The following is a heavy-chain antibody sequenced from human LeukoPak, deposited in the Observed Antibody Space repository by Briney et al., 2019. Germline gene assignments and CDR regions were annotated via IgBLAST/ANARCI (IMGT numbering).Heavy chain of an antibody. V-gene: IGHV1-46*01. Sequence: ASVKVSCKASGYTFTSYYMHWVRQAPGQELEWMGIINPSGGSTSYAQKFQGRVTMTRDTSTSTVYMELSSLRSEDTAVYYCARVAGYCGGDCYSGRDYWGQGTLVTVSS. J-gene: IGHJ4*02. CDR2: INPSGGST. D-gene: IGHD2-21*02. CDR1: GYTFTSYY. CDR3: ARVAGYCGGDCYSGRDY.